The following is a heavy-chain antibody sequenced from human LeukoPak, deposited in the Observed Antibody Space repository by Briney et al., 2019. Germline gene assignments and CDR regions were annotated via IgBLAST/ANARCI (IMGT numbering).Heavy chain of an antibody. CDR3: ARRLAAAGKEAFDY. V-gene: IGHV4-4*09. CDR2: IYSSGGT. D-gene: IGHD6-13*01. J-gene: IGHJ4*02. CDR1: GGSINNYF. Sequence: SETLSLTCTVSGGSINNYFWSWIRQPPGKGLEYIGYIYSSGGTNYNPSLKSRVTISVNTSKNQFSLKVTSVTAADTAVYYCARRLAAAGKEAFDYWGQGTLVTVSS.